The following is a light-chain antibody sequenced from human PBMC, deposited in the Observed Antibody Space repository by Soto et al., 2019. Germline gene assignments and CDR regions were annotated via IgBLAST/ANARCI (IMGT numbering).Light chain of an antibody. CDR1: QSVDNY. CDR2: DIS. CDR3: QQRRNRPRFI. Sequence: EIVLTQSPAPLCLSLGARATPSCRASQSVDNYLAGNQQKPGQAPRLLIYDISNRATGTRARFSGSGSGTDFTRGISSLEPEDFAVYYCQQRRNRPRFIFGTGNKVDIK. J-gene: IGKJ3*01. V-gene: IGKV3-11*01.